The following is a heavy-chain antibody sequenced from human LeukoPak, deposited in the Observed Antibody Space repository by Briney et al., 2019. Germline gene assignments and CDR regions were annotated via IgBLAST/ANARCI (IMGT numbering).Heavy chain of an antibody. CDR2: IYYSGST. V-gene: IGHV4-31*03. CDR1: GGSISSGGYY. D-gene: IGHD5-18*01. J-gene: IGHJ4*02. Sequence: TSETLSLTCTVSGGSISSGGYYWSWICQHPGKGLEWIGYIYYSGSTYYNPSLKSRVTISVDTSKNQFSLKLSSVTAADTAVYYCARSDSYGYYFDYWGQGTLVTVSS. CDR3: ARSDSYGYYFDY.